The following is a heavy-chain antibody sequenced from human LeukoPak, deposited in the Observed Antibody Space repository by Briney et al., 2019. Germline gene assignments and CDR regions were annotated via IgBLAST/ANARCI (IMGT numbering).Heavy chain of an antibody. V-gene: IGHV4-39*01. CDR1: GGSISSSSYY. CDR2: IYYSGST. J-gene: IGHJ4*02. Sequence: SETLSLTCTVSGGSISSSSYYWGWIRQPPGKGLEGIGSIYYSGSTYYNPSLKSRVTISVDTSKNQFSLKLSSVTAADTAVYYCARLAVADLAADYWGQGTLVTVSS. CDR3: ARLAVADLAADY. D-gene: IGHD6-19*01.